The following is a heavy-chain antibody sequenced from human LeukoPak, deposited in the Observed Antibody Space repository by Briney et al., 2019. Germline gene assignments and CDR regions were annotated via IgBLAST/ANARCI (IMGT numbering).Heavy chain of an antibody. Sequence: GGSLRLSCAASGFTFSSYAMSWVRQAPGKGLEGVSAISGSGGSTYYADSVKGRFTISRDNSKSTLYLQMNSLRAEDTAVYYCAKALRGWNYFAFDIWGQGTMVTVSS. CDR3: AKALRGWNYFAFDI. J-gene: IGHJ3*02. CDR1: GFTFSSYA. CDR2: ISGSGGST. D-gene: IGHD1-7*01. V-gene: IGHV3-23*01.